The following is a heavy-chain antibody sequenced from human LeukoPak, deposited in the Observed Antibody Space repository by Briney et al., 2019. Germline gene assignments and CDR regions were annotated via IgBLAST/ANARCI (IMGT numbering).Heavy chain of an antibody. Sequence: GGSLRLSCAASGFTFSSYAMSWVRQAPGKGLEWVANIKQDGSEKYYVDSVKGRFTISRDNAKNSLYLQMNSLRAEDTAVYYCARDEGGQTFEYFQHWGQGTLVTVSS. J-gene: IGHJ1*01. CDR3: ARDEGGQTFEYFQH. V-gene: IGHV3-7*01. D-gene: IGHD2-15*01. CDR2: IKQDGSEK. CDR1: GFTFSSYA.